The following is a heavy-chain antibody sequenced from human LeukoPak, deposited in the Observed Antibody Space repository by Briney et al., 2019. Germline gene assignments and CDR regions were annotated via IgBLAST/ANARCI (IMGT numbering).Heavy chain of an antibody. V-gene: IGHV3-30*02. CDR3: AKDRCSNGIGCYYYYMDV. CDR2: IQYDGSNE. CDR1: GFSFSSYG. D-gene: IGHD2-8*01. J-gene: IGHJ6*03. Sequence: QAGGSLRLSCAASGFSFSSYGMHWVRQAPGKGVEWVAYIQYDGSNEQYADSVKGRFSISRDSSKNILNLKMNSLRAEDTAVYYCAKDRCSNGIGCYYYYMDVWGKGTTVTIYS.